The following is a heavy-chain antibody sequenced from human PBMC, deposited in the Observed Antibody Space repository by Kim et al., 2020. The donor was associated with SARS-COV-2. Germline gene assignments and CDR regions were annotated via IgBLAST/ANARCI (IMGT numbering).Heavy chain of an antibody. J-gene: IGHJ5*02. CDR1: GFTVSSNY. CDR2: IYSGGST. V-gene: IGHV3-53*01. CDR3: ARDLRNSSSWYLWFDP. D-gene: IGHD6-13*01. Sequence: GGSLRLSCAASGFTVSSNYMSWVRQAPGKGLEWVSVIYSGGSTYYADSVKGRFTISRDNSKNTLYLQMNSLRAEDTAVNYCARDLRNSSSWYLWFDPWGQGTLVTVSS.